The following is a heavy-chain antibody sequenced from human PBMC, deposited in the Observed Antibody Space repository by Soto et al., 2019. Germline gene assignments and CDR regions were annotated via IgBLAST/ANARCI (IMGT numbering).Heavy chain of an antibody. V-gene: IGHV4-34*01. Sequence: SETLCLTCAVYGGSFSGYYWSWIRQPPGKGLEWIGEINHSGSTNYNPSLKSRVTISVDTSKNQFSLKLSSVTAADTAVYYCARGRDIIVVIPRNWFDPWGQGTLVTVSS. CDR3: ARGRDIIVVIPRNWFDP. CDR1: GGSFSGYY. J-gene: IGHJ5*02. CDR2: INHSGST. D-gene: IGHD2-2*01.